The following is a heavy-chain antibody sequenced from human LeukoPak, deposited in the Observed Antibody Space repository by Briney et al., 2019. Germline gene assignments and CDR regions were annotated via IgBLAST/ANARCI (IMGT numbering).Heavy chain of an antibody. V-gene: IGHV3-23*01. CDR1: GFTFSSNV. CDR2: ISGSGGNT. J-gene: IGHJ4*02. Sequence: GGSLRLSCAASGFTFSSNVMSWVRQAPGKGLEWVSAISGSGGNTFYADSVKGRFTISRDDSRNTVYLQMDSLRAEDTAVYYCAREIYGTRGWYSADYWGQGALVTVSS. D-gene: IGHD6-19*01. CDR3: AREIYGTRGWYSADY.